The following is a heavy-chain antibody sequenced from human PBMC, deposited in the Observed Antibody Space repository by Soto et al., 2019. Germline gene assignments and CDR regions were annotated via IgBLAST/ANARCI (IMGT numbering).Heavy chain of an antibody. CDR1: GFTFGNSW. CDR2: MNSDGSST. J-gene: IGHJ4*02. Sequence: GGSLRLSCAASGFTFGNSWMHWVRQAPGEGLEWVSRMNSDGSSTNYADSVKGRFTVSRDNAENTLYLQMNSHRAEDTAVYYCASADVDYWGPGTLVTVSS. V-gene: IGHV3-74*01. CDR3: ASADVDY.